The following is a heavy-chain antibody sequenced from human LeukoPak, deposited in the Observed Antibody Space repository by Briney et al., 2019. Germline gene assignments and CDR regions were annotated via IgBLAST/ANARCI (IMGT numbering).Heavy chain of an antibody. CDR2: ISSSSSTI. D-gene: IGHD2-15*01. Sequence: GGSLRLSCAASGFTFSSYRMNWVRQAPGKGLEWVSYISSSSSTIYYADSVKGRFTISRDNAKNSLYLQMNSLRAEDTAVYYCAKEHFRGHCSGGSCYSYAFDIWGQGTMVTVSS. J-gene: IGHJ3*02. CDR1: GFTFSSYR. CDR3: AKEHFRGHCSGGSCYSYAFDI. V-gene: IGHV3-48*01.